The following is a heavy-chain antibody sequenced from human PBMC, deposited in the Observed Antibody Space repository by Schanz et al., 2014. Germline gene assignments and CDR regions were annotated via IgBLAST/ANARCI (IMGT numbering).Heavy chain of an antibody. CDR1: GFGFDDYA. Sequence: EVQLVESGGGVVRPGGSLRLSCAASGFGFDDYAMSWVRQAPGKGLEWVANIKQDGSEKYYVDSVKGRFTISRDNAKNSLYLQMNSLTAEDTAVYYCARDQYYFGSGNPFDIWGQGTMVTVSS. J-gene: IGHJ3*02. D-gene: IGHD3-10*01. V-gene: IGHV3-7*01. CDR3: ARDQYYFGSGNPFDI. CDR2: IKQDGSEK.